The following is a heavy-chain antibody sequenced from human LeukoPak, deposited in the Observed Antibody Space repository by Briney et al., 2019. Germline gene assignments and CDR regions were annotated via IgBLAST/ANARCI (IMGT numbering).Heavy chain of an antibody. CDR2: LRGGGGNT. CDR3: AKDWDDSGDYFPLDY. D-gene: IGHD4-17*01. J-gene: IGHJ4*02. Sequence: GGSLRLSCAASGFTFSNYAMSWVRQAPRRGLEWVSALRGGGGNTYYADSVKGRFTISRDNSKNTLYLQMNSLRVEDTAVYYCAKDWDDSGDYFPLDYWGQGTRVTVSS. V-gene: IGHV3-23*01. CDR1: GFTFSNYA.